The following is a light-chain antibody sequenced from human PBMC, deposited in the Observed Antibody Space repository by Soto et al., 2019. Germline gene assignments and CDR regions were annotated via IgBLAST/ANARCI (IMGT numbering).Light chain of an antibody. V-gene: IGKV3-20*01. CDR3: QQYGDLSLT. Sequence: EIVLTQSPGTLSLSPGEGSALSCRASQSVSRNFLAWYQQRPGQAPRLLIHGASTRATGIPERFSGGGSGTDFTLTISRLEPEDFAVYYCQQYGDLSLTFGGGTKVDIK. J-gene: IGKJ4*01. CDR1: QSVSRNF. CDR2: GAS.